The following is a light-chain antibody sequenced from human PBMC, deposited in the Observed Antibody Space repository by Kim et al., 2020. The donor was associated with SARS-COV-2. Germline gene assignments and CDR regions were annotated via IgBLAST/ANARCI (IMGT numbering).Light chain of an antibody. CDR2: DAS. V-gene: IGKV3-15*01. CDR3: QQYSNWPPGLT. J-gene: IGKJ4*01. Sequence: EIVMTQSPATLSVSPGERATLSCRASQSVSSNLVWYQQKPGQAPRLLIYDASTRATGIPARFSGSGSGTEFTLIISSLQSEDFAVYYCQQYSNWPPGLTFGGGTKVEI. CDR1: QSVSSN.